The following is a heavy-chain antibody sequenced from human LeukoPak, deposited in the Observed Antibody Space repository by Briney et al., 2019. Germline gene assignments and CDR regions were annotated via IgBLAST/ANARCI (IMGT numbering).Heavy chain of an antibody. Sequence: ASVKVSCKASGYTLTSYGISWVRQAPGQGLEWMGWISAYNGNTKYAQTLQRRVTMTTDTSTSTAYMELRSLRTDDTAVYYCARDIAVAGHFDYGGQGTLVTVSS. V-gene: IGHV1-18*01. J-gene: IGHJ4*02. CDR3: ARDIAVAGHFDY. CDR1: GYTLTSYG. CDR2: ISAYNGNT. D-gene: IGHD6-13*01.